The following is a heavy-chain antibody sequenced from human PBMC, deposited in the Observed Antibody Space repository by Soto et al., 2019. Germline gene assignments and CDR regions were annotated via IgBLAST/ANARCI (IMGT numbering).Heavy chain of an antibody. CDR2: ISHDGSDK. J-gene: IGHJ4*02. D-gene: IGHD6-13*01. V-gene: IGHV3-30*18. CDR3: AKENQHLVHDY. Sequence: GGSLRLSCAASGCTFSNYGMHWVRQAQGKGLEWVAVISHDGSDKYYADSMKGRFIISRDNSENTLFLNMNSLKPEDTAVYYCAKENQHLVHDYWGQGTLVTVSS. CDR1: GCTFSNYG.